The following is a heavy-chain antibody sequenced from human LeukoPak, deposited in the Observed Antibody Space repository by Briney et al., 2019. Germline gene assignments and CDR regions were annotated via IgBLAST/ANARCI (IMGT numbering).Heavy chain of an antibody. CDR3: AREKTTLKQTFDP. Sequence: ASVKVSCKASGYTFTGYYIHWVRQAPGQGPEWMGYIDPNRGGTKYAQKFQGRVIMTRDTSINTVYIELSRLRSDDTALYYCAREKTTLKQTFDPWGQGTLVTVSS. J-gene: IGHJ5*02. V-gene: IGHV1-2*02. D-gene: IGHD2-15*01. CDR2: IDPNRGGT. CDR1: GYTFTGYY.